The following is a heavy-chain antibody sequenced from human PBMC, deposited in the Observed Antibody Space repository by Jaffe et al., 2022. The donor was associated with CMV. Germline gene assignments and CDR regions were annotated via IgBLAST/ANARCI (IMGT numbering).Heavy chain of an antibody. J-gene: IGHJ3*02. Sequence: QLQLQESGPGLVKPSETLSLTCTVSGGSISSSSYYWGWIRQPPGKGLEWIGSIYYSGSTYYNPSLKSRVTISVDTSKNQFSLKLSSVTAADTAVYYCARHVPVSYGPDGAFDIWGQGTMVTVSS. CDR3: ARHVPVSYGPDGAFDI. CDR2: IYYSGST. D-gene: IGHD5-18*01. V-gene: IGHV4-39*01. CDR1: GGSISSSSYY.